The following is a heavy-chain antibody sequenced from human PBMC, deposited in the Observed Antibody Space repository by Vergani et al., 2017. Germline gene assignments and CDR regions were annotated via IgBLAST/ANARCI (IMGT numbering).Heavy chain of an antibody. D-gene: IGHD6-13*01. J-gene: IGHJ6*02. CDR1: GYTFTSYG. CDR2: ISAYNGNT. CDR3: ARDSSSWYYYYYGMDV. V-gene: IGHV1-18*01. Sequence: QVQLVQSGAEVKKPGASVKVSCKASGYTFTSYGISWVRQAPGQGFEWMGWISAYNGNTNYAQKLQGRVTMTTDTSTSTAYMELRSLRSDDTAVYYCARDSSSWYYYYYGMDVWGQGTTVTVSS.